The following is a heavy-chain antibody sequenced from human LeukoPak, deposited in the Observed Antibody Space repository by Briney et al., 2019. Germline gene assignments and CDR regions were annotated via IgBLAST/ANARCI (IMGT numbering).Heavy chain of an antibody. V-gene: IGHV3-48*03. CDR1: GFTFSSYE. J-gene: IGHJ4*02. D-gene: IGHD2/OR15-2a*01. CDR3: ARERTTSVSGTTIGAY. Sequence: GGSLRLSCSASGFTFSSYEMNWVRQAPGKGLEWISYITGSGDTIYYADSVKGRFTISRDNAKNSLFLQMNSLTADDTAVYYCARERTTSVSGTTIGAYWGQGTLVTVSS. CDR2: ITGSGDTI.